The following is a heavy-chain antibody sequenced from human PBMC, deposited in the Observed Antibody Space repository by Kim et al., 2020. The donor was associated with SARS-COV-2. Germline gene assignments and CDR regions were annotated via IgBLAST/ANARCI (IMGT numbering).Heavy chain of an antibody. CDR1: GFSLSTSGMC. CDR3: ARTSGGSSWTLGYYGMDV. V-gene: IGHV2-70*11. J-gene: IGHJ6*02. CDR2: IDWDDDK. D-gene: IGHD6-13*01. Sequence: SGPTLVKPTQTLTLTCTFSGFSLSTSGMCVSWIRQPPGKALEWLARIDWDDDKYYSTSLKTRLTISKDTSKNQVVLTMTNMDPVDTATYYCARTSGGSSWTLGYYGMDVWGQGTTVTVSS.